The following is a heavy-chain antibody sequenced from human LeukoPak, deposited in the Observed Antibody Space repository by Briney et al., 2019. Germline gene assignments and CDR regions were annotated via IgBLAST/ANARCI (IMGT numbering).Heavy chain of an antibody. CDR3: ARDRRYSSSWGLPGWFDP. J-gene: IGHJ5*02. D-gene: IGHD6-13*01. CDR1: GGSFSGYY. V-gene: IGHV4-34*01. CDR2: INHSGST. Sequence: SETLSLTCAVYGGSFSGYYWSWIRQPPGKGLEWIGEINHSGSTNYNPSLKSRVTISVDTSKNQFSLKLSSVTAADTAVYYCARDRRYSSSWGLPGWFDPWGQGNLVTVSS.